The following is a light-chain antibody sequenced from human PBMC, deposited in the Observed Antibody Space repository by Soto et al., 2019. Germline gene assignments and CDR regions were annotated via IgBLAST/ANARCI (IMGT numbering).Light chain of an antibody. V-gene: IGLV2-11*01. CDR3: CSYAGSYTFV. Sequence: QSALTQPRSVSGSPGQSVTISCTGTSSDVGGSNYVSWYQQHPGKAPKLMIYDVTKRPSGVPDRFSGSKSGNTASLTISGLQTEDEAHYYCCSYAGSYTFVFGTGTKLTVL. CDR1: SSDVGGSNY. J-gene: IGLJ1*01. CDR2: DVT.